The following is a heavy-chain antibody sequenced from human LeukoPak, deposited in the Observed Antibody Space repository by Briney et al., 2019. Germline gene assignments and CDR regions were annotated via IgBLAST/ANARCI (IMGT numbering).Heavy chain of an antibody. CDR3: ARDFPKDYYYGLDV. Sequence: GASVKVSCKASGYTLTGYYMHWVRQAPGQGLEWMGWINPNSGGTNYAQKFQGRVTMTRDTSISTAYMELSRLRSDDTAVYYCARDFPKDYYYGLDVWGQGTTVTVSS. CDR2: INPNSGGT. V-gene: IGHV1-2*02. J-gene: IGHJ6*02. CDR1: GYTLTGYY.